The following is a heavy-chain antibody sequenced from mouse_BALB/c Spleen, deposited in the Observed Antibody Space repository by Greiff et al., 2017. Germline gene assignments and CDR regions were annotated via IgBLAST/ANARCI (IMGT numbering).Heavy chain of an antibody. CDR3: ARSPYYGNPVYFDY. CDR2: INPYNDGT. Sequence: VQLKESGPELVKPGASVKMSCKASGYTFTSYVMHWVKQKPGQGLEWIGYINPYNDGTKYNEKFKGKATLTSDKSSSTAYMELSSLTSEDSAVYYCARSPYYGNPVYFDYWGQGTTLTVSS. D-gene: IGHD2-10*01. J-gene: IGHJ2*01. V-gene: IGHV1-14*01. CDR1: GYTFTSYV.